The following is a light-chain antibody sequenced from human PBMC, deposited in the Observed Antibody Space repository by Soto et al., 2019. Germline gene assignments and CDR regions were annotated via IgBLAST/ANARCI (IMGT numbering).Light chain of an antibody. CDR3: CSYAGSYV. CDR1: SSDVGSYNL. J-gene: IGLJ1*01. V-gene: IGLV2-23*01. Sequence: QSALTQPASVSGSPGQSITISCTGTSSDVGSYNLVSWYQQHPGKAPKLMIYEGSKRPSGVSNRFSGSKSGNTASLTISGRQAEDAADYYCCSYAGSYVFGTGTKRTVL. CDR2: EGS.